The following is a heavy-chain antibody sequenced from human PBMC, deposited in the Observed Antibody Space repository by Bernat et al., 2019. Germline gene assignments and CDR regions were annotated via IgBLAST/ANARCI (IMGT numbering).Heavy chain of an antibody. V-gene: IGHV4-34*01. CDR2: INHSGST. CDR1: GGSFSGYY. D-gene: IGHD3-10*01. Sequence: QVQLQQWGAGLLKPSETLSLTCAVYGGSFSGYYWSWIRQPPGKGLEWIGEINHSGSTNYNPSLKSRVTISVDTSKNQFSLKLSSVTAADTAVYYCARAYYYGSGPLQYFQHWGQGTLVTVSS. CDR3: ARAYYYGSGPLQYFQH. J-gene: IGHJ1*01.